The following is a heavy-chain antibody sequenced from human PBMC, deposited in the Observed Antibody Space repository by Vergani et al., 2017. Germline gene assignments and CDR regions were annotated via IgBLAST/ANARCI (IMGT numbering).Heavy chain of an antibody. CDR2: IIPIFGTA. J-gene: IGHJ6*03. CDR1: GGTFSSYA. D-gene: IGHD3-10*01. V-gene: IGHV1-69*01. CDR3: ARGPALQGSGSYRWVYYYYMDV. Sequence: QVQLVQSGAEVKKPGSSVKVSCKASGGTFSSYAISWVRQAPGQGLEWMGGIIPIFGTANYAQKFQGRVTITADESTSTAYMELGSLRSEDTAVYYCARGPALQGSGSYRWVYYYYMDVWGKGTTVTVSS.